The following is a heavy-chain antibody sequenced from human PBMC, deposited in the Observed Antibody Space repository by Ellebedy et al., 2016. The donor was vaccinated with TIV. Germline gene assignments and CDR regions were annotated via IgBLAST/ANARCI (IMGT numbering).Heavy chain of an antibody. CDR2: INPRGGSS. CDR3: SRLGYCSSSSCN. J-gene: IGHJ4*02. V-gene: IGHV1-46*03. D-gene: IGHD2-2*01. CDR1: GYTFSTYN. Sequence: ASVKVSXXASGYTFSTYNIHWVRQAPGQGLEWVGTINPRGGSSSYAQKFQGRVTMTRDTSTSTVYMELSSLRSEDTAVYYCSRLGYCSSSSCNWGQGTLVTVSS.